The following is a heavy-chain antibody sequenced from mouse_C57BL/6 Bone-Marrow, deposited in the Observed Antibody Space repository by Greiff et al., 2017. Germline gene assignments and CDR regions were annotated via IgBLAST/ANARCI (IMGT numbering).Heavy chain of an antibody. CDR3: ARKELAGGAWFAY. Sequence: QVQLQQSGPGLVQPSQSLSITCTVSGFSLTSYGVHWVRQSPGKGLEWLGVIWSGGSTDYNAPFISRLSISKDNSKSQVFFKMSSLQADDTAIYYCARKELAGGAWFAYWGQGTLVTVSA. D-gene: IGHD6-1*01. CDR1: GFSLTSYG. CDR2: IWSGGST. J-gene: IGHJ3*01. V-gene: IGHV2-2*01.